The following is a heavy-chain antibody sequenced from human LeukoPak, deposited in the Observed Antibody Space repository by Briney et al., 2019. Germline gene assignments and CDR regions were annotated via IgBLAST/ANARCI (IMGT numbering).Heavy chain of an antibody. CDR2: IKYDGTHK. CDR1: GISFSSYW. Sequence: GGSLRLSCVASGISFSSYWMAWVRQAPGKGLEWVANIKYDGTHKFYADSVKGRFTISRDNAKNSLFLEMNSLTADDTAVYYCARVMTTYYYGVDVWGQGTTVTVSS. V-gene: IGHV3-7*01. J-gene: IGHJ6*02. CDR3: ARVMTTYYYGVDV. D-gene: IGHD4-11*01.